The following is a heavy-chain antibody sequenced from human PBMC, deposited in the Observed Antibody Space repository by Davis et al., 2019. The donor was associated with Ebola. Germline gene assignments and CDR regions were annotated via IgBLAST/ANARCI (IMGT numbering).Heavy chain of an antibody. D-gene: IGHD3-10*01. CDR2: INPGRSNS. V-gene: IGHV1-3*01. CDR1: GYDFTNYA. J-gene: IGHJ6*02. CDR3: ARAGPNVYYYYPMDV. Sequence: ASVKVSCKASGYDFTNYAVHWVRQAPGQGLEWLAWINPGRSNSKYLQRFQGRVTLAFDTSASTAYMDLSTLRSEDTAIYYCARAGPNVYYYYPMDVWGQGTTVTVSS.